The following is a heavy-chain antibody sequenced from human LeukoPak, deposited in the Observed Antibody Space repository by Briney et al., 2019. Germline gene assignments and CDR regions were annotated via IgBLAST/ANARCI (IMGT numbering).Heavy chain of an antibody. Sequence: SETLSLTCTVSGDSINNYYWSWIRQPPGKGLEWIGYIYYNGTTNYNPSLKSRVSISVDTSKNQFSLKLSSVTAADTAVYYCARERIMVRGMSWFDPWGQGTRVTVSS. V-gene: IGHV4-59*01. D-gene: IGHD3-10*01. J-gene: IGHJ5*02. CDR2: IYYNGTT. CDR1: GDSINNYY. CDR3: ARERIMVRGMSWFDP.